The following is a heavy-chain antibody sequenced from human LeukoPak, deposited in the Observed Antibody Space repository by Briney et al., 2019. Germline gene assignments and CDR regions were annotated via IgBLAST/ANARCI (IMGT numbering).Heavy chain of an antibody. J-gene: IGHJ3*02. CDR1: SGSISTGSYY. Sequence: PSETLSLTCTVSSGSISTGSYYWGWIRQPPGKGLEWIGTIYYSGSTYYNPSLKSRVAISVDTSKNQFSLKLSSVTAADTAVYYCATFGVQFCRGGSCYSADAFDIWGQGTMVTVSS. V-gene: IGHV4-39*01. D-gene: IGHD2-15*01. CDR2: IYYSGST. CDR3: ATFGVQFCRGGSCYSADAFDI.